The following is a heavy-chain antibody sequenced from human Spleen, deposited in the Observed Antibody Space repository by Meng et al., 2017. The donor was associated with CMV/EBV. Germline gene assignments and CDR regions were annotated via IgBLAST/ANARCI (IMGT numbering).Heavy chain of an antibody. CDR1: GFTFSSYA. CDR2: ISYDGSNK. CDR3: ARDRGSGSYYPYGMDV. D-gene: IGHD3-10*01. Sequence: GESLKISCAASGFTFSSYAMHWVRQAPGKGLEWVADISYDGSNKYYADSVKGRFTISRDNSKNTLYLQMNSLRAEDTAVYYCARDRGSGSYYPYGMDVWGQGTTVTVSS. J-gene: IGHJ6*02. V-gene: IGHV3-30-3*01.